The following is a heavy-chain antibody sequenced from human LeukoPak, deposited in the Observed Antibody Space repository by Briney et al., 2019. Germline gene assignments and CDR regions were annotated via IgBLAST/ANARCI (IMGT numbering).Heavy chain of an antibody. Sequence: PGGSLRLSCVVSGVSLSNYAMTWVRQAPGKGLEWVSYISERGGTTTYADSVKGRFTISRDTSLNTLYLQMTSLRAEDTAVYFCAKRGIVIRGILVIGYHQEAYHYDYWGQGVLVTDSS. V-gene: IGHV3-23*01. D-gene: IGHD3-10*01. CDR3: AKRGIVIRGILVIGYHQEAYHYDY. CDR1: GVSLSNYA. CDR2: ISERGGTT. J-gene: IGHJ4*02.